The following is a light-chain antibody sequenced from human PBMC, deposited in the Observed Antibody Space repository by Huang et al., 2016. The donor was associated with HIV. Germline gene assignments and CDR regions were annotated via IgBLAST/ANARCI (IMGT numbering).Light chain of an antibody. CDR3: QQFYSTPLT. V-gene: IGKV4-1*01. Sequence: DIVMTQSPDSLAVSLGERATINCKSSQSVLYSSNNKNYLAWYQQKPGQPPKLLMYWASTRESGVPDRFSVSGSGTDFTLTISSLQAEDVAVYYCQQFYSTPLTCGGGTKVEIK. CDR2: WAS. CDR1: QSVLYSSNNKNY. J-gene: IGKJ4*01.